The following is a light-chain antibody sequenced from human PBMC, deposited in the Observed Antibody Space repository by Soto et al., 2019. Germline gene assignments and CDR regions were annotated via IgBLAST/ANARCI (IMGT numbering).Light chain of an antibody. CDR1: QDISNY. V-gene: IGKV1-33*01. CDR3: QQYDNLPTWT. Sequence: DIQMTQSPSSLSASVGDRATITCQASQDISNYLNWYQQKPGEAPKLLIYDASNLETGVPSRFSGSGSGTDFTFTISSLQPEDIATYYCQQYDNLPTWTFGQGTKVDIK. CDR2: DAS. J-gene: IGKJ1*01.